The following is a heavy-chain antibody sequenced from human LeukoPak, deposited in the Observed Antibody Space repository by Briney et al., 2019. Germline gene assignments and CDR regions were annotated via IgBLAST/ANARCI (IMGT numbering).Heavy chain of an antibody. CDR3: ARERRGYSYGQVESWFDL. Sequence: ASVKVSCKASGGTFSSYAISWVRQAPGQGLEWMGRIIPIFGTANYAQKFQGRVTITTDESTSTAYMELSSLRSEDTAVYYCARERRGYSYGQVESWFDLWVQGTLVTVSS. V-gene: IGHV1-69*05. J-gene: IGHJ5*02. CDR1: GGTFSSYA. D-gene: IGHD5-18*01. CDR2: IIPIFGTA.